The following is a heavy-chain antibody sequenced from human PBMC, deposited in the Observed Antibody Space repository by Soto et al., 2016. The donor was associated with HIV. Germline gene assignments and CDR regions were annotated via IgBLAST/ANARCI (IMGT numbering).Heavy chain of an antibody. Sequence: EVQLVESGGGLVQPGGSLRLSCAASGSTVSSSYMSWVRQTPGKGLEWVSVIYSGGNTYYANSVAGRFTISRDNSNNILFLQMNSLRAEDTAVYYCARDRPGYSDRTGSSVGVGYFENWGQGNLVTVSS. J-gene: IGHJ4*02. V-gene: IGHV3-66*01. CDR1: GSTVSSSY. CDR3: ARDRPGYSDRTGSSVGVGYFEN. CDR2: IYSGGNT. D-gene: IGHD3-22*01.